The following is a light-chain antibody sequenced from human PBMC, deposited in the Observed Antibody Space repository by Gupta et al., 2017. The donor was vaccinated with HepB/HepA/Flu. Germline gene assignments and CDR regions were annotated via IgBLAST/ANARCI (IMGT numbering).Light chain of an antibody. CDR3: QQYNSWPLT. Sequence: EIVMTQSPLTLSVSPGETATLYCRASQSISANFAWYQQRPGQAPRLLVYGISTRASAIPARFSGSGSGTEFTLSISNLQSEDSALYFCQQYNSWPLTFGGGTQVEI. J-gene: IGKJ4*01. V-gene: IGKV3-15*01. CDR1: QSISAN. CDR2: GIS.